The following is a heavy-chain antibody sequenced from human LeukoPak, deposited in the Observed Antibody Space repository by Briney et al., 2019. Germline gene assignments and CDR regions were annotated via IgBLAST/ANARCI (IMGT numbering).Heavy chain of an antibody. CDR1: GFTFSSYG. V-gene: IGHV3-30*02. CDR3: AKDPLQYYYDSSGYYYDY. J-gene: IGHJ4*02. Sequence: PGGSLRLSCAASGFTFSSYGMHWVRQAPGKGLEWVAFIGYDGSNKYYADSVKGRFTISRDNSKNTLYLRMNSLRAEDTAVCYCAKDPLQYYYDSSGYYYDYWGQGTLVTVSS. CDR2: IGYDGSNK. D-gene: IGHD3-22*01.